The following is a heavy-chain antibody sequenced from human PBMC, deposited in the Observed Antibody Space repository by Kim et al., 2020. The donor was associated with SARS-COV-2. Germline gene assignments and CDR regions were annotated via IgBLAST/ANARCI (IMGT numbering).Heavy chain of an antibody. Sequence: GGSLRLSCSASGITFSSSYMHWVRQAPGKGLMWVSMISEDGSRTFYADSVKGRFTISRDNAKNTLYLQMNGLRVEDTAEYYCSSQEVAYWGQGTLVTVSS. CDR1: GITFSSSY. J-gene: IGHJ4*02. CDR2: ISEDGSRT. CDR3: SSQEVAY. V-gene: IGHV3-74*01.